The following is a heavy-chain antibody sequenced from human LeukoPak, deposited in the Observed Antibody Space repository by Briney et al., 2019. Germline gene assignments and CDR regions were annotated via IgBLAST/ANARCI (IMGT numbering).Heavy chain of an antibody. J-gene: IGHJ3*02. CDR1: GFTFSSYA. V-gene: IGHV3-30-3*01. Sequence: GGSLRLSCAASGFTFSSYAMHWVRQAPGKGLEWVAVMSYDESSKYYADSVKGRFTISRDNSKNTVYVQMNSLRADDTAVYYCARSTMVTTFYDTFDIWGQGTMVTVSS. D-gene: IGHD4-17*01. CDR3: ARSTMVTTFYDTFDI. CDR2: MSYDESSK.